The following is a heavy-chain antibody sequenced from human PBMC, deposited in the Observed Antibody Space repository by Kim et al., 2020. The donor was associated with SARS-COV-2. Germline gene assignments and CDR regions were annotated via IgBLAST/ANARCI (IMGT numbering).Heavy chain of an antibody. D-gene: IGHD1-1*01. CDR2: YIA. CDR3: VRGHNSMDV. Sequence: YIAVYAASVRGRVTVSRDDSKDSMYLQLNGLKTEDTAVYYCVRGHNSMDVWGQGTTVTVSS. V-gene: IGHV3-72*01. J-gene: IGHJ6*02.